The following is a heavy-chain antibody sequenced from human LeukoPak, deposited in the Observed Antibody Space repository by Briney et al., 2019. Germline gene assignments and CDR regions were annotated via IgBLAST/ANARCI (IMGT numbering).Heavy chain of an antibody. V-gene: IGHV1-2*02. CDR2: INPNSGGT. CDR1: GYTFTGYY. Sequence: ASVKVSCKASGYTFTGYYMHWVRQAPGQGLEWMGWINPNSGGTNYAQKFQGRVTMTRDTSISTAYMELSRLRSDDTAVYYCARDMDILTGYYKLYYFDYWGQGTLVTVSS. D-gene: IGHD3-9*01. CDR3: ARDMDILTGYYKLYYFDY. J-gene: IGHJ4*02.